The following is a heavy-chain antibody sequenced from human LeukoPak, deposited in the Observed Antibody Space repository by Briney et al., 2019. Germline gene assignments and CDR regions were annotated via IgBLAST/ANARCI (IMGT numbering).Heavy chain of an antibody. CDR2: ISSRGSPI. D-gene: IGHD2-2*01. V-gene: IGHV3-48*03. CDR1: GLSFSNYE. J-gene: IGHJ6*04. Sequence: PGGSLRLSCETSGLSFSNYEMMWVRQAPGKGLEWVSYISSRGSPIVYSDSVKGRFTISRDNSKNTLYLQMNSLRAEDTAVYYCARDRGSTSSYGMDVWGKGTTVTVSS. CDR3: ARDRGSTSSYGMDV.